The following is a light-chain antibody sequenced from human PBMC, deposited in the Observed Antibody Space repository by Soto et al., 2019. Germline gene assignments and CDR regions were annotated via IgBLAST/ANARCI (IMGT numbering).Light chain of an antibody. Sequence: QSALTQPASVSGSPGQSITISCTGTGSDVGGYNFVSWYQQHPGKAPKLMIYDVNIRPSGVSNRFSSSKSGNTASLTISGLQAEDEADYYCCSYASSSTRVIFGGGTKLTVL. CDR2: DVN. CDR3: CSYASSSTRVI. CDR1: GSDVGGYNF. J-gene: IGLJ2*01. V-gene: IGLV2-14*03.